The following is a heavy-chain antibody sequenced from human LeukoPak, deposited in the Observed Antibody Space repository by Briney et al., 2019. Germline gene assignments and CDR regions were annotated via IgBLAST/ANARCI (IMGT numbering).Heavy chain of an antibody. CDR3: VRDGVGAPPFDY. D-gene: IGHD1-26*01. V-gene: IGHV3-74*01. CDR1: GFTFSNHW. Sequence: AGGSLRLSCAASGFTFSNHWMHWVRQTPGKGLVWVSRIKGDGSSISHADSVKGRFTISRDNAKNTLDLQMNNLRVEDTAVYYCVRDGVGAPPFDYWGEGVLVTIFS. J-gene: IGHJ4*02. CDR2: IKGDGSSI.